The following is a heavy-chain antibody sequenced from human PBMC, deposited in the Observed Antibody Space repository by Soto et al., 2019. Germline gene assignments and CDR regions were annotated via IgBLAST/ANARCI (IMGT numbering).Heavy chain of an antibody. CDR3: AKDWGIAVAGIDY. J-gene: IGHJ4*02. CDR2: ISDDGSNK. V-gene: IGHV3-30*18. Sequence: GGSLRLSCAASGFTFSSYGMHWVRQAPGKGLEWMAAISDDGSNKYYADSVKGRFTISRDNSKNTVFVQMNSLRAEDTAVYFCAKDWGIAVAGIDYWGQGTLVTVSS. CDR1: GFTFSSYG. D-gene: IGHD6-19*01.